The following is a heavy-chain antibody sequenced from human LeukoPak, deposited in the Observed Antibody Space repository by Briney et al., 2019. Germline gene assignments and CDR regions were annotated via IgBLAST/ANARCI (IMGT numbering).Heavy chain of an antibody. Sequence: KPGGSLRLSCAASGFTFSAYSMNWVRQAPGKGLEWVSSISTGSSYIYYADSVKGRFTISRENAKNSLYLQMNSLRAEDTAVYYCARDSTPYDSSGYCYDYWGQGTLVTVSS. J-gene: IGHJ4*02. V-gene: IGHV3-21*01. D-gene: IGHD3-22*01. CDR1: GFTFSAYS. CDR3: ARDSTPYDSSGYCYDY. CDR2: ISTGSSYI.